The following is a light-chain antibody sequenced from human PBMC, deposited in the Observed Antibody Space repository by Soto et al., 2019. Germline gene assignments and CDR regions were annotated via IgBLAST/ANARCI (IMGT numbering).Light chain of an antibody. CDR2: DAS. CDR3: QHRSTWPPRST. V-gene: IGKV3-11*01. CDR1: QSVSSY. J-gene: IGKJ3*01. Sequence: EIVLTQSPATLSLSPGERATLSCRASQSVSSYLAWYQQKPGQAPRLLIYDASNRATGIPARFSGSGSGTDFTLTISTLEPEDFAVYYCQHRSTWPPRSTFAPGTKVDIK.